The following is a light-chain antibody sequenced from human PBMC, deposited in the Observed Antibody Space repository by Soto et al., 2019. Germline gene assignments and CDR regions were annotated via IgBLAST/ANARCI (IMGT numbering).Light chain of an antibody. V-gene: IGKV1-12*01. Sequence: DIQMTQSPSSVSASVGDRVTITCRASQDISSWLAWYQQKPGKAPKLLIYAASSLQSGVPSRFSGSGSGTDFTLTITSRQPEDFATYYCKQANSFPFTFGPGTKVDIK. CDR1: QDISSW. CDR3: KQANSFPFT. CDR2: AAS. J-gene: IGKJ3*01.